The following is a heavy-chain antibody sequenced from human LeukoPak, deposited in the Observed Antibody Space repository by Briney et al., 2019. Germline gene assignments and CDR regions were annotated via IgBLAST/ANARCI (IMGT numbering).Heavy chain of an antibody. D-gene: IGHD2-2*01. V-gene: IGHV4-59*01. J-gene: IGHJ4*02. CDR3: ARVACSSTSCYAMEVDY. CDR1: GGSISSYY. Sequence: SETLSLTCTDSGGSISSYYWSWIRQPPGKGLEWIGYIYYSGSTNYNPSLKSRVTISVDTSKNQFSLKLSSVTAADTAVYYCARVACSSTSCYAMEVDYWGQGTLVTVSS. CDR2: IYYSGST.